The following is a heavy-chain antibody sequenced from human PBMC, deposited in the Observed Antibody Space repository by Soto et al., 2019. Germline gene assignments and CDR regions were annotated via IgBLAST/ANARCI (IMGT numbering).Heavy chain of an antibody. Sequence: GASVKVSCKASGGTFSSYAISWVRQAPGQGLEWMGGIIPIFGTANYAQKFQGRVTITADESTSTAYMELSSLRSQDTAVYYCGGGEGGILTGSRPGDYYYGMDVWGQGTTVTVSS. CDR3: GGGEGGILTGSRPGDYYYGMDV. CDR2: IIPIFGTA. J-gene: IGHJ6*02. V-gene: IGHV1-69*13. D-gene: IGHD3-9*01. CDR1: GGTFSSYA.